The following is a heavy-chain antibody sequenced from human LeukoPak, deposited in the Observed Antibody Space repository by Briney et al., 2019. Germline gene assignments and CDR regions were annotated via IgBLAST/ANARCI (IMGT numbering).Heavy chain of an antibody. CDR3: ARVHSGSYGAEY. D-gene: IGHD1-26*01. CDR1: GFTSSGYW. Sequence: PGGSLRLSCAASGFTSSGYWMHWVRQDPARGLVWVSYINGDGSGKSYEDSVKGRFTISRDNSKNTLYLQMNSLRAEDTAVYYCARVHSGSYGAEYWGQGTLVTVSS. V-gene: IGHV3-74*01. CDR2: INGDGSGK. J-gene: IGHJ4*02.